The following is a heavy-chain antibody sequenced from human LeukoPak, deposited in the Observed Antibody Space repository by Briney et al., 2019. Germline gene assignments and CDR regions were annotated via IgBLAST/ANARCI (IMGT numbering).Heavy chain of an antibody. V-gene: IGHV3-23*01. CDR2: ISGGGTPT. CDR1: GFTFSNYA. CDR3: ARDLDDYNDFPPIFQY. J-gene: IGHJ1*01. D-gene: IGHD5-24*01. Sequence: GGSLRLSCVVSGFTFSNYAMSWVRQAPGKGLEWVSAISGGGTPTFYADSVKGRFITSRDNSKNTLYLQMNSLRVEDTAVYYCARDLDDYNDFPPIFQYWGQGTQVIVSS.